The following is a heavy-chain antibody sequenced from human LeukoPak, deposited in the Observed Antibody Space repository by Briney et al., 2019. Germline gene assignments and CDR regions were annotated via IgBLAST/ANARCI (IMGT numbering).Heavy chain of an antibody. CDR3: TKKRLTRLGSYYGIDV. Sequence: GGSLRLSCAASGFTFSTYAMTWVRQAPGKGLEWVSVISRSGSSTHYADSVKGRFTISRDNSKNMLYLQMNSLRAEDTAIYYCTKKRLTRLGSYYGIDVWGQGTTVTVSS. D-gene: IGHD4-17*01. J-gene: IGHJ6*02. CDR1: GFTFSTYA. V-gene: IGHV3-23*01. CDR2: ISRSGSST.